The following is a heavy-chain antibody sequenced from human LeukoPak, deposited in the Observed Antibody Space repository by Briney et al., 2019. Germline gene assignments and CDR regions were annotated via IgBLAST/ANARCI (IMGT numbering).Heavy chain of an antibody. V-gene: IGHV1-46*01. D-gene: IGHD2-8*01. CDR2: IYPGGGST. J-gene: IGHJ4*02. Sequence: AASVKVSCKASGYTFTSYYIHLVRQAPGQGLEWMGIIYPGGGSTSYAQKFQGRVTMTRDMSTSTVYMELSSLRSEDTAVYYCARDNDFDYWGQGTLVTVSS. CDR3: ARDNDFDY. CDR1: GYTFTSYY.